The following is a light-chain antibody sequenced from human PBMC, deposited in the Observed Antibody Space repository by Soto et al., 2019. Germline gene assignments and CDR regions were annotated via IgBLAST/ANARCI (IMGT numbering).Light chain of an antibody. V-gene: IGLV1-47*01. J-gene: IGLJ2*01. CDR1: SSNIGTNY. CDR2: SND. CDR3: AAWDDRLSGPL. Sequence: QSVLTQSPSASGTPGQRVIISCSGTSSNIGTNYVYWYQQLPGTAPKVLIYSNDKRPSGVPNRFSGSKSGTSASLAISGLRSEDEADYYCAAWDDRLSGPLFGGGTQLTVL.